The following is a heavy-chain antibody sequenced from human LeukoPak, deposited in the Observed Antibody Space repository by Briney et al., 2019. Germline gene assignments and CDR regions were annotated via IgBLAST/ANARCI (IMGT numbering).Heavy chain of an antibody. D-gene: IGHD6-19*01. CDR3: ASEIAMTGYFDY. CDR2: ISPSGDST. V-gene: IGHV1-46*01. CDR1: GCTFSNHY. Sequence: ASVKVSCKASGCTFSNHYLHWVRQAPGQGLEWMGVISPSGDSTTYAQKFQGRVTMTRDTSTNIVYMELSSLRSEDTAVYYCASEIAMTGYFDYWGQGTLVTVSS. J-gene: IGHJ4*02.